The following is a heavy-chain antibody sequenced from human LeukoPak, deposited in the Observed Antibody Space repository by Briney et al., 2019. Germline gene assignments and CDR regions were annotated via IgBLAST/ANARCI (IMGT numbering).Heavy chain of an antibody. CDR2: IYYSGGT. CDR3: AREGRDGYNLVDY. J-gene: IGHJ4*02. V-gene: IGHV4-31*03. D-gene: IGHD5-24*01. Sequence: SETLSLTCTVSGGSISSGGYYWSWIRQHPGKGLEWIGYIYYSGGTYYNPSLKSRVTISVDTSKNQFSLKLSSVTAADTAAYYCAREGRDGYNLVDYWGQGTLVTVSS. CDR1: GGSISSGGYY.